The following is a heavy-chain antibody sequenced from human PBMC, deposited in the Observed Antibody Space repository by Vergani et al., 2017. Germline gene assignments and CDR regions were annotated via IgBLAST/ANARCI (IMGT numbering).Heavy chain of an antibody. Sequence: EVQLLESGGGLVKPGGSLKLSCAASGFTFSTYAMTWVRQAPGKGLEWISTISTDGGSTYYADSVKGRFTIARDNSKNTLSLQMNSLTAEETALYYCAGPHWTSAYYYGGFDYWGQGILVTVSS. CDR1: GFTFSTYA. CDR2: ISTDGGST. J-gene: IGHJ4*02. CDR3: AGPHWTSAYYYGGFDY. V-gene: IGHV3-23*01. D-gene: IGHD3-22*01.